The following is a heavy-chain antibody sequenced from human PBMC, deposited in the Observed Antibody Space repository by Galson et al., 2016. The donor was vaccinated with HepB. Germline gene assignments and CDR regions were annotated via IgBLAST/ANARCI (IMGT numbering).Heavy chain of an antibody. J-gene: IGHJ6*02. V-gene: IGHV3-30*04. Sequence: SLRLSCAASGFTFRNYAMYWVRQAPGKGLEWVAVISYDGSNKYYADSVKGRFTISRDNSKNTQYLQMDSLRAEDTAVYYCAREGSLSPDYFYGMDVWGQGTTVTVS. CDR3: AREGSLSPDYFYGMDV. CDR1: GFTFRNYA. CDR2: ISYDGSNK. D-gene: IGHD3-10*01.